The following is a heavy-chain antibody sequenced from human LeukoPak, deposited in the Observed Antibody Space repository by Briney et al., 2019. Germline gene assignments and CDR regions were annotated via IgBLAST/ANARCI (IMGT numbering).Heavy chain of an antibody. D-gene: IGHD3-3*01. J-gene: IGHJ4*02. CDR2: ISGSGGST. Sequence: GGSLRLSCAASGFTFSSYAMSWVRQAPGKGLEWVSAISGSGGSTYYADSVKGRFTISRDNSKNTLYLQMNSLRAEDTAVYYCATAESTIFGVVISFAYWGQGTLVTVSS. CDR3: ATAESTIFGVVISFAY. CDR1: GFTFSSYA. V-gene: IGHV3-23*01.